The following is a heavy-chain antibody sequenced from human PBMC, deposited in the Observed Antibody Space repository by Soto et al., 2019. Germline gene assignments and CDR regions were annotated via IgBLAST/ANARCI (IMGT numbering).Heavy chain of an antibody. D-gene: IGHD4-4*01. CDR2: ISSDGGDT. CDR3: AASTTTVISSYTS. J-gene: IGHJ4*02. V-gene: IGHV3-64D*06. CDR1: GFMFSNCA. Sequence: HPGGSLRLSCSASGFMFSNCAMHWVRQAPGKGPEYVSAISSDGGDTFYADSVKARFTVSRDNNRNRLYLQMRSLRLEDAAIYYCAASTTTVISSYTSWGQGTQVTVSS.